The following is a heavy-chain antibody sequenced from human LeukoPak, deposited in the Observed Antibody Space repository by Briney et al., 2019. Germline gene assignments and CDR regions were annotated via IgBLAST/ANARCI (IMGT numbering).Heavy chain of an antibody. J-gene: IGHJ3*02. CDR3: ARNYYGSGSRAFDI. D-gene: IGHD3-10*01. Sequence: GGSLRLSCAASGFIVSSNYMSWVRQAPGKGLEWVSVVYDGGSTYYADSVKGRFSISRDNSKNTLLLQMNSLRAEDTAVYYCARNYYGSGSRAFDIWGQGTMVTVSS. V-gene: IGHV3-53*01. CDR2: VYDGGST. CDR1: GFIVSSNY.